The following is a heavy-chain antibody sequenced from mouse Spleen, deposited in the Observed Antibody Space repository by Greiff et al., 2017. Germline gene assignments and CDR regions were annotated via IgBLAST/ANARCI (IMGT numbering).Heavy chain of an antibody. CDR3: ARILRGAMDY. D-gene: IGHD1-1*01. J-gene: IGHJ4*01. CDR1: GFAFSSYD. Sequence: EVQRVESGGGLVKPGGSLKLSCAASGFAFSSYDMSWVRQTPEKRLEWVAYISSGGGSTYYPDTVKGRFTISRDNAKNTLYLQMSSLKSEDTAMYYCARILRGAMDYWGQGTSVTVSS. V-gene: IGHV5-12-1*01. CDR2: ISSGGGST.